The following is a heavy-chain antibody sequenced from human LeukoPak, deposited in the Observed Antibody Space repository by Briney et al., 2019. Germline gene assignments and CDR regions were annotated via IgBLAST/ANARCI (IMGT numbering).Heavy chain of an antibody. CDR3: ARDLLESIALDY. D-gene: IGHD6-6*01. Sequence: GASVKVSCKASGYTFTSYYMHWVRQAPGQGLEWMGRIIPILGIANYAQKFQGRVTITADKSTSTAYLELSSLRSEDTAVYYCARDLLESIALDYWGQGTLVTVSS. CDR2: IIPILGIA. CDR1: GYTFTSYY. J-gene: IGHJ4*02. V-gene: IGHV1-69*04.